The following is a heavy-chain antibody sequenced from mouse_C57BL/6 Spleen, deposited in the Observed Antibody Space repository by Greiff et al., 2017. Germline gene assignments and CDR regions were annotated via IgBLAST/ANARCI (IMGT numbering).Heavy chain of an antibody. CDR3: ARGWDGGENY. D-gene: IGHD4-1*01. J-gene: IGHJ2*01. CDR2: IDPSDSYT. V-gene: IGHV1-50*01. Sequence: QVQLQQPGAELVKPGASVKLSCKASGYTFTSYWMQWVKQRPGQGLEWIGEIDPSDSYTNYNQKFKGKATLTVDTSSSTAYMQLSSLTSEDSAFDYCARGWDGGENYWGQGTTLTVAS. CDR1: GYTFTSYW.